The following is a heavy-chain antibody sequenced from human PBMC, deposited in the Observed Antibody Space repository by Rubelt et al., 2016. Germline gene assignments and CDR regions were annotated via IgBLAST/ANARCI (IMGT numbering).Heavy chain of an antibody. D-gene: IGHD2-8*01. J-gene: IGHJ6*02. CDR1: GGSFSGYY. CDR2: LNHSVST. Sequence: QVQLQQWGAGLLKPSETLSLPCAVYGGSFSGYYWVWIRQPQGKGLEWIGELNHSVSTNYNPSLRRRVTIAVDTSKNQVARKLSSVTAADTAVYYCATRLIRAYYYGMDVWGQGTTVTVSS. V-gene: IGHV4-34*01. CDR3: ATRLIRAYYYGMDV.